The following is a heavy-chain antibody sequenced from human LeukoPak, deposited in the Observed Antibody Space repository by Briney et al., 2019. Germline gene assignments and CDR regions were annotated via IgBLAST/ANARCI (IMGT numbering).Heavy chain of an antibody. J-gene: IGHJ3*02. CDR2: IYYTGST. CDR1: GGSMSDYY. CDR3: ARDYTMTHASDI. D-gene: IGHD3-22*01. V-gene: IGHV4-59*01. Sequence: PSETLSLTCTVYGGSMSDYYWSWIRQPPGKGLEWIGYIYYTGSTNYNPSLKDRVTISIDTSKNQFSLKLTSVTAADTALYYCARDYTMTHASDIWGQGTLVTVSS.